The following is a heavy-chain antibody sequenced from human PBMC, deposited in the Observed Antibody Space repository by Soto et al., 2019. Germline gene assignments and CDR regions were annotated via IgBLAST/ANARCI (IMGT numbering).Heavy chain of an antibody. CDR3: AAVEWWGGRI. D-gene: IGHD2-15*01. CDR2: IHDNDDST. Sequence: EVQLLESGGGLVQPGGSLRLSCAASGLTVATSAMSWVRQAPEKGLEWVSAIHDNDDSTFYADSVKGRFTISRDSSKNTLYLQMNSLGAEDTAIYYCAAVEWWGGRIWGQGTMVTVSS. V-gene: IGHV3-23*01. J-gene: IGHJ3*02. CDR1: GLTVATSA.